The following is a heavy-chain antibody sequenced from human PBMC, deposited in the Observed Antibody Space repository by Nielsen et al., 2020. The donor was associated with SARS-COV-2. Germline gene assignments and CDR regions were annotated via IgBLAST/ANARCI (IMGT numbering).Heavy chain of an antibody. Sequence: ASVKVSCKASGYTFTTYYVHWVRQAPGQGLEWMGLINPSGGSKSYVQKFQGRVTMTRDTSTSTVYMELSTLRSEDTAVYYCARGTGYDMDVWGQGTTVTVSS. CDR2: INPSGGSK. J-gene: IGHJ6*02. CDR1: GYTFTTYY. V-gene: IGHV1-46*01. CDR3: ARGTGYDMDV. D-gene: IGHD1-1*01.